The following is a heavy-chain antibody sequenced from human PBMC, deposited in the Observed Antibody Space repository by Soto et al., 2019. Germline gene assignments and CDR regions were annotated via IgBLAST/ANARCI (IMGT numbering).Heavy chain of an antibody. J-gene: IGHJ5*02. V-gene: IGHV1-2*02. Sequence: ASVKVSCKASGYTFTGYYMHWVRQAPGQGLEWMGWINPNSGGTNYAQKFQGRVTMTRDTSISTAYMELSRLRSDDTAVYYCVSGRTGTTGWFDPWGQRTLVIVSS. CDR1: GYTFTGYY. CDR2: INPNSGGT. D-gene: IGHD1-7*01. CDR3: VSGRTGTTGWFDP.